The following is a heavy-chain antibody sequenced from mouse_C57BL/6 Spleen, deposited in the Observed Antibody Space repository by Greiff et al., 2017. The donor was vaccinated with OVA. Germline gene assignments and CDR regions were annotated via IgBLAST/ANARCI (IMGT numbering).Heavy chain of an antibody. CDR2: ISSGSSTI. V-gene: IGHV5-17*01. Sequence: EVKLVESGGGLVKPGGSLKLSCAASGFTFSDYGMHWVRQAPEKGLEWVAYISSGSSTIYYADTVKGRFTISRDNAKNTLFLQMTSLRSEDTAMYYCARTGVVAPYFDYWGQGTTLTVSS. CDR1: GFTFSDYG. J-gene: IGHJ2*01. D-gene: IGHD1-1*01. CDR3: ARTGVVAPYFDY.